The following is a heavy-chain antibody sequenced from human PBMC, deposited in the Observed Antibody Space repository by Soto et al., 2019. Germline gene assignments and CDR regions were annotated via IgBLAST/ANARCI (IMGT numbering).Heavy chain of an antibody. CDR1: GGSISSFFYS. V-gene: IGHV4-30-2*03. D-gene: IGHD6-13*01. J-gene: IGHJ6*02. Sequence: SDTLSLTCAVSGGSISSFFYSWSWIRQPPGKGLEWIGYIYHSGSTYYNPSLKSRVTISVDTSKNQFSLKLSSVTAADTAVYYCASQQLVHYYYGMDVWGQGTTVTVSS. CDR2: IYHSGST. CDR3: ASQQLVHYYYGMDV.